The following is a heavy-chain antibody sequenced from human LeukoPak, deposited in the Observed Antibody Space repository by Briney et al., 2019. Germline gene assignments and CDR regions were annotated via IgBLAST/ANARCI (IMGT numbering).Heavy chain of an antibody. D-gene: IGHD2-15*01. CDR3: ARAEVVPGTYFDY. Sequence: PSETLSLTCTVSGGSISSSSYYWGWIRQHPGKGLEWIGYIYYSGSTYYNPSLKSRVTISVDTSKNQFSLKLSSVTAADTAVYYCARAEVVPGTYFDYWGQGTLVTVSS. CDR1: GGSISSSSYY. J-gene: IGHJ4*02. CDR2: IYYSGST. V-gene: IGHV4-31*03.